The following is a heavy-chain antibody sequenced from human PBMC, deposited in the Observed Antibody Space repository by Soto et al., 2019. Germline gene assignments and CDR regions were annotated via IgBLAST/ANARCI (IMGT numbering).Heavy chain of an antibody. CDR1: GGYISSSDYY. V-gene: IGHV4-30-4*01. J-gene: IGHJ4*02. CDR3: ARGSGNYYSGRYFDS. D-gene: IGHD1-26*01. Sequence: QVQLRESGPGLVKPSQTLSLTCTVSGGYISSSDYYWTWIRQSPGKGLEYIGYISFTGSTYYNPSLKSRVTVSVDTSNNQFSLNLRSVTAADTAVYFCARGSGNYYSGRYFDSWGQGTLVTVSS. CDR2: ISFTGST.